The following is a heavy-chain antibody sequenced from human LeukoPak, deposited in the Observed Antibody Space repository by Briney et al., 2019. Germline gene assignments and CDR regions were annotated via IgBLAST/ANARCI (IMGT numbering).Heavy chain of an antibody. CDR3: ARDRYGSYYYYYYMDV. Sequence: GGSLRLSCAASGFTFSSYAMSWVRQAPGKGLEWVSGINWNGGSTGYADSVKGRFTISRDNAKNSLYLQMNSLRAEDTALYYCARDRYGSYYYYYYMDVWGKGTTVTVSS. CDR1: GFTFSSYA. V-gene: IGHV3-20*04. CDR2: INWNGGST. D-gene: IGHD5-18*01. J-gene: IGHJ6*03.